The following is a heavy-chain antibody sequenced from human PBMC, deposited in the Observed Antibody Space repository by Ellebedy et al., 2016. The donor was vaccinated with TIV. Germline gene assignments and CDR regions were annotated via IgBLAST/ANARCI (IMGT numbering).Heavy chain of an antibody. CDR3: ARDRGGYTYGSFDY. J-gene: IGHJ4*02. CDR2: ISSSSSTI. V-gene: IGHV3-48*02. D-gene: IGHD5-18*01. Sequence: GGSLRLXXAASGFTFSSYSMNWVRQAPGKGLEWVSYISSSSSTIHYADSVKGRFTISRDNAKNSLYLQMNSLRDEDTAVYYCARDRGGYTYGSFDYWGQGTLVTVSS. CDR1: GFTFSSYS.